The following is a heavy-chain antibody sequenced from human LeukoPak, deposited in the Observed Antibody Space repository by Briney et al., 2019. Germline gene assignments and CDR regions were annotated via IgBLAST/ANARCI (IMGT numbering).Heavy chain of an antibody. J-gene: IGHJ5*02. V-gene: IGHV4-34*01. CDR1: GGSISGYY. CDR3: ARGYGSGYYYGVVRWFDP. Sequence: SETLSLTCTVSGGSISGYYWSWIRQPPGKGLEWIGEINHSGSTSYNPSLKSRVTISVDTSKNQFSLKLSSVTAADTAVYYCARGYGSGYYYGVVRWFDPWGQGTLVTVSS. CDR2: INHSGST. D-gene: IGHD3-22*01.